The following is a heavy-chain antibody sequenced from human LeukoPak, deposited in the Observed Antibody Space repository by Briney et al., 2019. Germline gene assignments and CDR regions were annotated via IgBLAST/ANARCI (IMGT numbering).Heavy chain of an antibody. Sequence: GALRLSCAASGFTFSSYSMNWVRQAPGKGLEWVSSISSSSNYIYYADSVKGRFTISRDNSKNTLYLQMNSLRAEDTAVYYCAKSGLNRFDYWGQGTLVTVSS. CDR1: GFTFSSYS. CDR2: ISSSSNYI. CDR3: AKSGLNRFDY. D-gene: IGHD2-15*01. V-gene: IGHV3-21*04. J-gene: IGHJ4*02.